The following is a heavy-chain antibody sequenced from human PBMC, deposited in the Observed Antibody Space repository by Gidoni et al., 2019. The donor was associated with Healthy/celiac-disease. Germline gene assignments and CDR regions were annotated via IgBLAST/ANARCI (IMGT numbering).Heavy chain of an antibody. CDR1: AGSIISSRYY. Sequence: QLQLQESGPGLVKPSETLSLTCTFSAGSIISSRYYWGWIRQPPGKGLEWIGSIYYSGSTYYNPSLKSRVTISVDTSKNQFSLKLSSVTAADTAVYYCAVGVVVVAAADYWGQGTLVTVSS. V-gene: IGHV4-39*01. CDR3: AVGVVVVAAADY. J-gene: IGHJ4*02. D-gene: IGHD2-15*01. CDR2: IYYSGST.